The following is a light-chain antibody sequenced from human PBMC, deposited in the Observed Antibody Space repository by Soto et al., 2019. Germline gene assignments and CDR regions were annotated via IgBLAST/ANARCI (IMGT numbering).Light chain of an antibody. Sequence: DIQMTQSPSSLSASVGDRVTIPCRASQTIIRNLNWYQQKPGKAPKLLIYAASSLQSGVPSRFSGSGSGTDFTLAISSLQPEDFATYYCQQSDSIPITFGQGTRLEIK. J-gene: IGKJ5*01. CDR3: QQSDSIPIT. V-gene: IGKV1-39*01. CDR2: AAS. CDR1: QTIIRN.